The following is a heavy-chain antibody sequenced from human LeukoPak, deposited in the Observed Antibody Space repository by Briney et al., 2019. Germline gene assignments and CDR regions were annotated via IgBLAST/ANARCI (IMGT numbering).Heavy chain of an antibody. Sequence: SQTLSLTCAISGGSVSTNSAAWNWIRQSPSRGLEWLGRTYYRSKWYNDYAGSVKSRITINPDTSKNQFSLQLKSVTPEDTAVYYCARELDGYNSKPLDYWGQGTLVTVSS. D-gene: IGHD5-24*01. J-gene: IGHJ4*02. V-gene: IGHV6-1*01. CDR1: GGSVSTNSAA. CDR3: ARELDGYNSKPLDY. CDR2: TYYRSKWYN.